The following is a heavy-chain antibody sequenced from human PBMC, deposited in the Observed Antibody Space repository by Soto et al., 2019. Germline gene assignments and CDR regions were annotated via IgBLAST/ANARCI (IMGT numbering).Heavy chain of an antibody. D-gene: IGHD2-2*01. J-gene: IGHJ4*02. CDR3: EKGVEVPAATFDY. CDR2: FCGSGGST. V-gene: IGHV3-23*01. Sequence: EVQLLESGGGLVQPGGSLRLSCAAAGFTFSSYAMNWVRQAPGTGLEWVSAFCGSGGSTYYAGSVKGRCTNSRDNSKTTRYLHMNRLRAADTDVYSCEKGVEVPAATFDYWGQGTLVTVSS. CDR1: GFTFSSYA.